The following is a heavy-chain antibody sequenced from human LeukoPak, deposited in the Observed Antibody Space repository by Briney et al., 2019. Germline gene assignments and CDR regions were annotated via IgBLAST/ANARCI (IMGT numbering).Heavy chain of an antibody. Sequence: GGSLRLSCAASGFTFSNFWMSWVRRAPGKGLEWVANIKQDGSDKYYVDSVKGRFTISRDNAESSLYLQMNSLRAEDTALYHCAKIRFGDYYYYMDVWGKGTTVTVSS. CDR2: IKQDGSDK. CDR3: AKIRFGDYYYYMDV. V-gene: IGHV3-7*03. D-gene: IGHD3-3*01. J-gene: IGHJ6*03. CDR1: GFTFSNFW.